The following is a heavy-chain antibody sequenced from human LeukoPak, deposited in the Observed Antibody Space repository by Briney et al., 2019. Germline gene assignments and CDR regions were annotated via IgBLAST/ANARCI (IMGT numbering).Heavy chain of an antibody. CDR2: IIPIFGTA. V-gene: IGHV1-69*06. Sequence: ASVRVSCKASGGTFSSYAISWVRQAPGQGLEWMGGIIPIFGTANYAQKFQGRVTITADKSTSTAYMELSSLRSEDTPVYYCARGRYSSSWYNWFDPWGQGTLVTVSS. D-gene: IGHD6-13*01. CDR3: ARGRYSSSWYNWFDP. J-gene: IGHJ5*02. CDR1: GGTFSSYA.